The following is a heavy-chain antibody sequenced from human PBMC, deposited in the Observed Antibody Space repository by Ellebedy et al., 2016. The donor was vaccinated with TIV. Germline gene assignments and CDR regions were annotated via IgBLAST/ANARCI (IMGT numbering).Heavy chain of an antibody. CDR3: ASIRRITMVRGVFSNWFDP. J-gene: IGHJ5*02. CDR2: ISAYNGNT. D-gene: IGHD3-10*01. V-gene: IGHV1-18*01. CDR1: GYTFTSYG. Sequence: ASVKVSCKASGYTFTSYGISWVRQAPGQGLKWMGWISAYNGNTNYAQKFQGRVTMTEDTSTDTAYMELSSLRSEDTAVFYCASIRRITMVRGVFSNWFDPWGQGTLVTVSS.